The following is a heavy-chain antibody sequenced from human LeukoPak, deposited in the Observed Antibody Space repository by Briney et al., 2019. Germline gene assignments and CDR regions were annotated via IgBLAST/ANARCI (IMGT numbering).Heavy chain of an antibody. CDR1: VFTFSNYG. CDR2: ISDDGSRK. J-gene: IGHJ6*02. D-gene: IGHD4-4*01. CDR3: AKTTARGGYCYYGVDV. Sequence: PGGSLRLSCAASVFTFSNYGMDWVRQAPGKGLEWVAIISDDGSRKFYADSVKGRFTISRDNSKNTLYLEMNSLRAEDTAVYYCAKTTARGGYCYYGVDVWGQGATVTVSS. V-gene: IGHV3-30*18.